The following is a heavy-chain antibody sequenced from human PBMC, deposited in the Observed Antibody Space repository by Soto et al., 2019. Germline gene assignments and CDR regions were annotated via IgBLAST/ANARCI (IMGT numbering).Heavy chain of an antibody. V-gene: IGHV1-2*04. D-gene: IGHD5-12*01. J-gene: IGHJ4*02. CDR1: GYTFTGYY. CDR2: INPNSGGT. CDR3: ARDPNGYDYLDY. Sequence: ASVKVSCKASGYTFTGYYMHWVRQAPGQGLEWMGWINPNSGGTSYAQKFQGWVTMTRDTSISTAYMELSRLRSDDTAVYYCARDPNGYDYLDYWGQGTLVTVSS.